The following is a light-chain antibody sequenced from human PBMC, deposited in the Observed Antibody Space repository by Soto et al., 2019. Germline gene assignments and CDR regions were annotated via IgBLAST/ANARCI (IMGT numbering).Light chain of an antibody. CDR1: SSDVGGYNY. CDR2: DVT. Sequence: QSALTQPRSVSGSPGQSVTISCTGTSSDVGGYNYVSWYQQHPGKAPKLMIYDVTTRPSGVPDRFSGSKSGNTASLTISGLQAEGEADYYCSSHAGSSVVFGTGTKVT. J-gene: IGLJ1*01. V-gene: IGLV2-11*01. CDR3: SSHAGSSVV.